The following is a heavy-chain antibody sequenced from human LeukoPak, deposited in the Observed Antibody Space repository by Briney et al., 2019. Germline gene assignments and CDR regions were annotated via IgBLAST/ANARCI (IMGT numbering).Heavy chain of an antibody. CDR3: AKDRGVVVPAAPCY. Sequence: GESLRLSCAASGFTFSSYAMSWARQAPGKGLEWVSAISGSGGSTYYADSVKGRFTISRDNSKNTLYLQMNSLRAEDTAVYYCAKDRGVVVPAAPCYWGQGTLVTVSS. CDR2: ISGSGGST. CDR1: GFTFSSYA. D-gene: IGHD2-2*01. J-gene: IGHJ4*02. V-gene: IGHV3-23*01.